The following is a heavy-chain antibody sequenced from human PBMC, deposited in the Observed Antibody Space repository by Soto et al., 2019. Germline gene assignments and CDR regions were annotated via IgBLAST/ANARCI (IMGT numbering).Heavy chain of an antibody. Sequence: QVQLVQSGAEVKKPGSSVKVSCKASGGTFSSYTISWVRQAPGQGLEWMGRIIPILGIANYAQKFQGRITITADKSTSKAYMELSSLRSEDTAVYYCAKSTNNWNDVGYFDYWGQGTLVTVSS. CDR2: IIPILGIA. J-gene: IGHJ4*02. V-gene: IGHV1-69*02. D-gene: IGHD1-1*01. CDR3: AKSTNNWNDVGYFDY. CDR1: GGTFSSYT.